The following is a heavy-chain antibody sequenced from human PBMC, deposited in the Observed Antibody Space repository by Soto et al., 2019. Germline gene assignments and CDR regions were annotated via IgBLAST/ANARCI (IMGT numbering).Heavy chain of an antibody. Sequence: ASVKVSCKASGYTFTGYYMHWVRQAPGQGLEWMGWINPNSGGTNYTQKFQGWVTMTRDTSISTAYMELSRLRSDDTAVYYCARGTLAYCGGDCYSAKGEIDPWGQGTLVTVSS. CDR3: ARGTLAYCGGDCYSAKGEIDP. V-gene: IGHV1-2*04. D-gene: IGHD2-21*02. CDR2: INPNSGGT. CDR1: GYTFTGYY. J-gene: IGHJ5*02.